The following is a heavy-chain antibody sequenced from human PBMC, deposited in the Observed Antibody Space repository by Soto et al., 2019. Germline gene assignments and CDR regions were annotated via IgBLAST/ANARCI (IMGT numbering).Heavy chain of an antibody. Sequence: SETLSLTCAVYGGSFSGYYWSWIRQPPGKGLEWIGEINHSGSTNYNPSLKSRVTISVDTPKNQFSLKLSSVTAADTAVYYCARGCIAAAGTNYYGMDVWGQGTTVTVSS. J-gene: IGHJ6*02. V-gene: IGHV4-34*01. D-gene: IGHD6-13*01. CDR3: ARGCIAAAGTNYYGMDV. CDR2: INHSGST. CDR1: GGSFSGYY.